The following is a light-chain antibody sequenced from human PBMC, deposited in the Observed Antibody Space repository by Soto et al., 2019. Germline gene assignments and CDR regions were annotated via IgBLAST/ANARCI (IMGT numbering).Light chain of an antibody. CDR1: SNDVGNYEY. CDR2: EVT. J-gene: IGLJ1*01. Sequence: QSALTQPPAASGAPGQSVTISCTGTSNDVGNYEYVSWFQQHPGKAPKLLIYEVTKRPSGVPDRFSASKSDNTAYLTVSGLQADDEADYYCSSYAGYNNYVFGSGTKVTVL. V-gene: IGLV2-8*01. CDR3: SSYAGYNNYV.